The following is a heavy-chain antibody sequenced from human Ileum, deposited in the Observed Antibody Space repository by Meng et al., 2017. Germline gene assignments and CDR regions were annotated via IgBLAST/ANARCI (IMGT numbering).Heavy chain of an antibody. CDR3: ATYGSGFTPPLDP. CDR2: ISQSGTT. CDR1: GGSISNGKW. J-gene: IGHJ5*02. V-gene: IGHV4-4*02. Sequence: QVQLQESGPGLVKPSGTLSLTCAVSGGSISNGKWWSWVRQPPGKGLEWIGEISQSGTTNYYPSLNSRVGISLDKANNHLSLTLTSVTAADTAVYYCATYGSGFTPPLDPWGQGILVTVSS. D-gene: IGHD3-10*01.